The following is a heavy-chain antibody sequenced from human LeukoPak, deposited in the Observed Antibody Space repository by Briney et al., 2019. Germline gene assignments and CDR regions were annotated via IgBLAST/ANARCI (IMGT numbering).Heavy chain of an antibody. Sequence: ASVKASCEASGYTFTSYDINWVRQATGQGLEWMGWMNPNSGNTGYAQKFQGRVTMTRNTSISTAYMELSSQRSEDTAVYYCARVPFGSAFDIWGQGTMVTVSS. D-gene: IGHD3-10*01. CDR1: GYTFTSYD. CDR3: ARVPFGSAFDI. V-gene: IGHV1-8*01. CDR2: MNPNSGNT. J-gene: IGHJ3*02.